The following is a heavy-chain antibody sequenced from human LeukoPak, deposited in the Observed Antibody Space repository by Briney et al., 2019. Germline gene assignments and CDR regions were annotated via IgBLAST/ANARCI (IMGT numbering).Heavy chain of an antibody. D-gene: IGHD3-16*01. J-gene: IGHJ4*02. V-gene: IGHV1-69*13. CDR1: GYTFTSYG. CDR3: ARDPFGGYGDD. Sequence: SVKVSCKASGYTFTSYGISWVRQAPGQGLEWMGGIIPIFGTANYAQKFQGRVTITADESTSTAYMELSSLRSEDTAVYYCARDPFGGYGDDWGQGTLVTVSS. CDR2: IIPIFGTA.